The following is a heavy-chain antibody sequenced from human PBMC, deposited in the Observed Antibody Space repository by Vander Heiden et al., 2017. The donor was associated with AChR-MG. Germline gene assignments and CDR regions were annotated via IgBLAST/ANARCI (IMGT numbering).Heavy chain of an antibody. Sequence: QVQLQESGPGLVKPSETLSLTCPVSGGSISSYYWSWIRQPPGKGLEWIGYIYYSGSTNYNPSLKSRVTISVDTSKNQFSLKLSSVTAADTAVYYCAREGVTTEIDYWGQGTLVTVSS. CDR1: GGSISSYY. D-gene: IGHD4-17*01. V-gene: IGHV4-59*01. CDR3: AREGVTTEIDY. J-gene: IGHJ4*02. CDR2: IYYSGST.